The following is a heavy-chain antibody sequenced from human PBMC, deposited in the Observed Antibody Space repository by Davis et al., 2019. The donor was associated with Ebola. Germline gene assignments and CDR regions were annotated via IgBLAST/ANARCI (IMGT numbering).Heavy chain of an antibody. J-gene: IGHJ4*02. Sequence: ASVKVSCKASGYTFTSYYMHWVRQAPGQGLEWMGIINPSGGSTSYAQKFQGRVTTTRDTSTSTVYMELSSLRSEDTAVYYCARTHLTGYFDYWGQGTLVTVSS. CDR2: INPSGGST. CDR1: GYTFTSYY. D-gene: IGHD3-16*01. V-gene: IGHV1-46*01. CDR3: ARTHLTGYFDY.